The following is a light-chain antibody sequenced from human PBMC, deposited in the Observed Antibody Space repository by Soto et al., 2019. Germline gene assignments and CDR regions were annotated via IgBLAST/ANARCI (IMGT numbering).Light chain of an antibody. J-gene: IGKJ2*01. CDR2: GVS. Sequence: ENALTQSPGTLSLSPGERATLSCRASQSVTNSFFAWYQQKPGQGPRLLIYGVSSRATGIPDRFSGSGSETDFTLTISRLEPEDFVVYYCQQYSSLPHTFGQGTKVEVK. V-gene: IGKV3-20*01. CDR3: QQYSSLPHT. CDR1: QSVTNSF.